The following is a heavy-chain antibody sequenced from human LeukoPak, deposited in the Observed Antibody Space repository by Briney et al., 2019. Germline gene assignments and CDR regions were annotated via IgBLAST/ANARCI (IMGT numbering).Heavy chain of an antibody. CDR3: ASTIFGVVTPSYFDY. CDR1: GFTFSSYA. J-gene: IGHJ4*02. D-gene: IGHD3-3*01. CDR2: ISYDGGNK. V-gene: IGHV3-30-3*01. Sequence: PGGSLRLSCAASGFTFSSYAMHWVRQAPGKGLEWVAVISYDGGNKYYADSVKGRFTISRDNSKNTLYLQMNSLRAEDTAVYYCASTIFGVVTPSYFDYWGQGTLVTVSS.